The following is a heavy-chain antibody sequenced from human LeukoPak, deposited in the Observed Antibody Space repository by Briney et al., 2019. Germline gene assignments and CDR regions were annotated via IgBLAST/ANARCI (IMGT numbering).Heavy chain of an antibody. D-gene: IGHD3-10*01. V-gene: IGHV3-48*03. J-gene: IGHJ4*02. Sequence: GGSLRLSCAASGFTFSSYEMNWVRQAPGKGLEWVSYISIGGRTQYYADSVKGRFTISRDNAKNSLYLQMNSLRAEDTAVYYCAKDDAWLRFGEWSQGTLVTVSS. CDR1: GFTFSSYE. CDR2: ISIGGRTQ. CDR3: AKDDAWLRFGE.